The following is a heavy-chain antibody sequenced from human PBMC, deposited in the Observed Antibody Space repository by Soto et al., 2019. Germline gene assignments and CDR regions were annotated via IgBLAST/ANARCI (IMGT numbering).Heavy chain of an antibody. CDR2: IDPDDSLA. CDR1: GYSFVTYW. Sequence: PGESLKISCQASGYSFVTYWIHWVRQVPGKGLEWLGRIDPDDSLATYNPSFEDHVVISTDKSVNTAYLHWNTLHASDTGIYYCARATIFGVIIDYALDLWGQGTSVTVSS. J-gene: IGHJ6*02. V-gene: IGHV5-10-1*01. D-gene: IGHD3-3*01. CDR3: ARATIFGVIIDYALDL.